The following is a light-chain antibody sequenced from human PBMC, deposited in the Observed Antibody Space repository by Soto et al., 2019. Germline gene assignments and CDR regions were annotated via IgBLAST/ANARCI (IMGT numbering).Light chain of an antibody. CDR1: QSINSN. CDR3: QQYNNWPPT. J-gene: IGKJ1*01. V-gene: IGKV3-15*01. CDR2: GAS. Sequence: VMTQAPATLSVSPGERATLSCMASQSINSNLAWYQQKPGQAPRLLIYGASSRATGIPDRFSGSGSGTEFTLTISSLQSEDFEVYYCQQYNNWPPTFGQGTKVDIK.